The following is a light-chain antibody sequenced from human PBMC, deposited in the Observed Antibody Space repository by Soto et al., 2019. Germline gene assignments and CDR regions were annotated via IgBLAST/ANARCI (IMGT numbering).Light chain of an antibody. V-gene: IGLV2-8*01. CDR1: SSDVGTYNY. Sequence: QSALTQPPSASGSPGQSVTISCTGTSSDVGTYNYVSWRQQHPGKAPKLLIYEVSKRPSGVPDRFSGSKSGNTASLTVSGLQAEDEADYYCISYARSDTYVFGTGTKVTVL. CDR3: ISYARSDTYV. J-gene: IGLJ1*01. CDR2: EVS.